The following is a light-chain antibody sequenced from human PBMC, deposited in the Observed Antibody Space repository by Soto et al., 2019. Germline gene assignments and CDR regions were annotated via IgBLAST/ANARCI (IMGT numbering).Light chain of an antibody. Sequence: SYDLTQPPSVSVAPGQTARIPCGGDNIGSKSVYWYQQKPGQAPVVVVYDGSDRPSGIPERFSGSNSGTTATLTISRVEAGDEADYFCQVWDSTSDNYVFGAGTKVXV. CDR2: DGS. V-gene: IGLV3-21*02. J-gene: IGLJ1*01. CDR1: NIGSKS. CDR3: QVWDSTSDNYV.